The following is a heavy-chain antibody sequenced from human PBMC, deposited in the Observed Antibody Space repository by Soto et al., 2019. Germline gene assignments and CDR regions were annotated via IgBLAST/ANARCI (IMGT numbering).Heavy chain of an antibody. CDR1: GYTFSRYG. Sequence: ASVKVSCKASGYTFSRYGISWVRQAPGQGLEWMGWVSGYNGDTKYAQKVQGRVTMTIDTSTYTAYMELRSLTSDDTAKYYCAKNGQPPYYYYGMDVWGQGTTVTVSS. J-gene: IGHJ6*02. D-gene: IGHD2-8*01. V-gene: IGHV1-18*01. CDR3: AKNGQPPYYYYGMDV. CDR2: VSGYNGDT.